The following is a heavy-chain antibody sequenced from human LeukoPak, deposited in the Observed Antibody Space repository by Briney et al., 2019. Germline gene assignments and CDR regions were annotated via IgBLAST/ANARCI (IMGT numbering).Heavy chain of an antibody. Sequence: PSETLSLTCAVYGGSFSGYYWSWIRQPPGKGLEWIGEINHSGSTNYNPSLKSRVTISVDTSKNQFSLKLSSVTAVDTAVYYCAKGGGGVAAAGIDYWGQGTLVTVSS. CDR2: INHSGST. J-gene: IGHJ4*02. V-gene: IGHV4-34*01. CDR1: GGSFSGYY. D-gene: IGHD6-13*01. CDR3: AKGGGGVAAAGIDY.